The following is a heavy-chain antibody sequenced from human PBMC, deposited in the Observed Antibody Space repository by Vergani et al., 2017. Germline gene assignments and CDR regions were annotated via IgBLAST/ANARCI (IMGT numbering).Heavy chain of an antibody. J-gene: IGHJ6*03. CDR2: IYYSGST. Sequence: QLQLQESGPGLVKPSATLSLTCSVSGASIRSSNYYWGWIRQPPGKGLEWIASIYYSGSTYYNPSLKSRVTISVDTSKNQFSLKLSSVTAADTAVYYCARGPRGYCSSTSCYRGRNYYYYYMDVWGKGTTVTVSS. V-gene: IGHV4-39*01. CDR1: GASIRSSNYY. D-gene: IGHD2-2*02. CDR3: ARGPRGYCSSTSCYRGRNYYYYYMDV.